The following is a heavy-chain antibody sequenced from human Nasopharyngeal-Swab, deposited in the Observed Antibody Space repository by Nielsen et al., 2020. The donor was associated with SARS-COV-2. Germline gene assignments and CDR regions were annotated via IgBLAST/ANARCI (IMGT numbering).Heavy chain of an antibody. Sequence: SETLSLTCAVYGWSFSGYYWSWVRQPPGKGLEWIGEINHSGSTNYNPSPKSRVTISVDTSKNQSSLKLSSVTAADTAVYYCARVTPRRNGATFSIDYWGQGTLVTVSS. CDR3: ARVTPRRNGATFSIDY. CDR2: INHSGST. V-gene: IGHV4-34*01. J-gene: IGHJ4*02. CDR1: GWSFSGYY. D-gene: IGHD1-26*01.